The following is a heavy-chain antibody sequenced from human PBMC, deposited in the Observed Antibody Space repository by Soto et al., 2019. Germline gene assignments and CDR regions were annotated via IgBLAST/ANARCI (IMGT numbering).Heavy chain of an antibody. CDR3: ARDDAFGNYNAFGL. CDR1: GIFLRTYG. Sequence: HPERGLGRSWALAGIFLRTYGLHWVRQPPGKGLEWVAVISPKGHSDSVEGRFTISRDNSKDTLYLQMNNLRAEDTAVYYCARDDAFGNYNAFGLWRQVPMFTASS. CDR2: ISPK. J-gene: IGHJ3*01. V-gene: IGHV3-33*01. D-gene: IGHD4-4*01.